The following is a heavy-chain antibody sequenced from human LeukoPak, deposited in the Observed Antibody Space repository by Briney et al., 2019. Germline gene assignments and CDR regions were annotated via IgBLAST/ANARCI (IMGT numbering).Heavy chain of an antibody. CDR1: GYSIRSGYY. Sequence: SETLSLTCAVSGYSIRSGYYWGWIRQPPGKGLGWIGSVYHGGITYYNPSLKSRVTVSVDTSKNQFYMKLSSVTAADTAVYYCARLVSTRLDYWGQGTLVTVSS. CDR3: ARLVSTRLDY. J-gene: IGHJ4*02. CDR2: VYHGGIT. V-gene: IGHV4-38-2*01. D-gene: IGHD2-2*01.